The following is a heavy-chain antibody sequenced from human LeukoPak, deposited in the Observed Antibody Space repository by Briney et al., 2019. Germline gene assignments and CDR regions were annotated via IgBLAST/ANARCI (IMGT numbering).Heavy chain of an antibody. CDR3: ARERSGSEIFARSFDI. J-gene: IGHJ3*02. V-gene: IGHV3-30*04. D-gene: IGHD3-3*01. Sequence: HPGRSLRLSCAASGFTFSSYVMHWVRQAPGKGLEWVAIISYDGSNEYYADSVKGRFTISRDNSKNTLYLQMNSLRAADTAVYYCARERSGSEIFARSFDIWGQGTMVTVSS. CDR2: ISYDGSNE. CDR1: GFTFSSYV.